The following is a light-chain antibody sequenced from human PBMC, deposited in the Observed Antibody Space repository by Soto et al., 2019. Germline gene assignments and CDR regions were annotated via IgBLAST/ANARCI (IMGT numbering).Light chain of an antibody. CDR2: AAS. CDR3: QQSYSTPIT. V-gene: IGKV1-39*01. CDR1: QSISSY. J-gene: IGKJ5*01. Sequence: DIQMTKSPSSLSASVGDRVTITCRASQSISSYLNWYQQKPGKAPKLLIYAASSLQSGVPSRFSGSGSGTDFTLTISSLQPEDFATYYCQQSYSTPITCGQGTRLEI.